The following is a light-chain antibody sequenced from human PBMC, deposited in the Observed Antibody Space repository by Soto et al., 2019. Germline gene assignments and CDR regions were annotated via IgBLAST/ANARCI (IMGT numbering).Light chain of an antibody. CDR2: NVY. J-gene: IGLJ1*01. CDR1: NSDVGSYNY. Sequence: QSALTQPASVSGSPGQSITISCTGTNSDVGSYNYVSWHQQHPGKAPKLMIYNVYDRPSGISNRFSGSKSGNTASLTISGLQGEDEADYYCSSYTISRTYVFGTGTKVHRP. CDR3: SSYTISRTYV. V-gene: IGLV2-14*03.